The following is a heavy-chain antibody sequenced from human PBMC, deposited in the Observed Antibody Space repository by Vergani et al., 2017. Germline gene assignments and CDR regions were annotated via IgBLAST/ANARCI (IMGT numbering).Heavy chain of an antibody. J-gene: IGHJ3*02. CDR3: ARGPRGWYFAAFDI. CDR2: INAGNGNT. V-gene: IGHV1-3*01. D-gene: IGHD6-19*01. Sequence: QVQLVQSGAEVKKPGASVKVSCKASGYTFTSYAMHWVRQAPGQRLEWMGWINAGNGNTKYSQKFQGRVTITRDTSASTAYMELSSLRSEDTAVYYCARGPRGWYFAAFDIWGQGTMVTVSS. CDR1: GYTFTSYA.